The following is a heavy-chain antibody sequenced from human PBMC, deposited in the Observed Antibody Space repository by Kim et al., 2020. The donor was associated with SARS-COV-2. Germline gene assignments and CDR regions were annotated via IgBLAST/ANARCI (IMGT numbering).Heavy chain of an antibody. V-gene: IGHV4-31*03. J-gene: IGHJ6*02. Sequence: SETLSLTCTVSGGSISSGGYYWSWIRQHPGKGLEWIGYIYYSGSTYYNPSLKSRVTISVDTSKNQFSLKLSSVTAADTAVYYCARVVTVSLYYGMDVWGQGTTVTVSS. CDR1: GGSISSGGYY. CDR2: IYYSGST. CDR3: ARVVTVSLYYGMDV. D-gene: IGHD5-18*01.